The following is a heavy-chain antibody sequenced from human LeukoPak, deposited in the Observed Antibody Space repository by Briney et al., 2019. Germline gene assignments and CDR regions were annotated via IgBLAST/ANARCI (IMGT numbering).Heavy chain of an antibody. CDR1: GFDFSNNG. Sequence: PGGSLRLSCGASGFDFSNNGMHWVRQAPGKGLEWVAFIRHDAANQYYADSVKGRFTISRDNSKNTLYLQMDSLRSEDTAIYHCAKDIAVSDFYFDYWGQGTLVTVSS. CDR3: AKDIAVSDFYFDY. V-gene: IGHV3-30*02. CDR2: IRHDAANQ. D-gene: IGHD6-19*01. J-gene: IGHJ4*02.